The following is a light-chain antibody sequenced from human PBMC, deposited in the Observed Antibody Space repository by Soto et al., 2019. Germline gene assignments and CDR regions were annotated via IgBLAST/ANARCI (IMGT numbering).Light chain of an antibody. CDR2: GAS. Sequence: EIVMTQSTATLSVSPGERATLSCRASQSVRSNLAWHQQKPGQAPRLLIYGASTRATGFPARFSGSGPGTEFTLTISSLQSEDFAVYYCQQYNNWPPTFGQGTKVEIK. CDR3: QQYNNWPPT. CDR1: QSVRSN. V-gene: IGKV3-15*01. J-gene: IGKJ1*01.